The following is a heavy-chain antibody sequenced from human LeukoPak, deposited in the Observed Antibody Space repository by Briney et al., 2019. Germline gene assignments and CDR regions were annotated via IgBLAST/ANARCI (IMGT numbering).Heavy chain of an antibody. CDR2: ISYDGSNK. CDR1: GFTFSSNA. J-gene: IGHJ4*02. D-gene: IGHD1-26*01. V-gene: IGHV3-30*04. CDR3: ARVGGSYAQPNDY. Sequence: GGSLRLSCAASGFTFSSNAMHWVRQAPGKGLEWVAVISYDGSNKYYADSVKGRFTISRDNSKNTPYLQMNSLRAEDTAVYYCARVGGSYAQPNDYWGQGTLVTVSS.